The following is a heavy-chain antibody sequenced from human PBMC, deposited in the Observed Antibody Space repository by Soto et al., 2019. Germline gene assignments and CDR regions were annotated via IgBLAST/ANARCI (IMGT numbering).Heavy chain of an antibody. V-gene: IGHV3-23*01. Sequence: PGGSLRLSCAASGFTFSSYAMSWVRQAPGKGLEWVSAISGSGGSTYYADSVKGRFTISRDNSKNTLYLQMNSLRAEDTAVYYCAKDTDFGVVIHYYYYGMDVCGQGTTVTVSS. CDR1: GFTFSSYA. CDR3: AKDTDFGVVIHYYYYGMDV. D-gene: IGHD3-3*01. CDR2: ISGSGGST. J-gene: IGHJ6*02.